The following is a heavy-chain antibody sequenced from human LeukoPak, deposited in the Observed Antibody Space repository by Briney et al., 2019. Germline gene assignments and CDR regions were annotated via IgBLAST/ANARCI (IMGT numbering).Heavy chain of an antibody. J-gene: IGHJ5*02. CDR3: ARRVFGGRRYSWWFDP. V-gene: IGHV1-46*01. CDR2: INPSGGST. Sequence: ASVKVSRKASGYTFTSYYMHWVRQAPGQGLEWMGIINPSGGSTSYAQKFQGRVTMTRDMSTSTVYMELSSLRSEDTAVYYCARRVFGGRRYSWWFDPWGQGTLVTVSS. D-gene: IGHD3-16*01. CDR1: GYTFTSYY.